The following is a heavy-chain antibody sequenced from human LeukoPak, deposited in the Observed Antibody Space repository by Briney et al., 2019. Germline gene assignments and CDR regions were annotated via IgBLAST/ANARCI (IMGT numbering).Heavy chain of an antibody. CDR1: GYTFTGYY. Sequence: ASVKVSCKASGYTFTGYYMHWVRQAPGQGLEWMGRINPNSGVTHYAQKFQGRVTMTRDTSISTAYMELSRLRSDDTAVYYCASLSDPDAFDIWGQGTMVTVSS. CDR2: INPNSGVT. D-gene: IGHD2/OR15-2a*01. V-gene: IGHV1-2*06. J-gene: IGHJ3*02. CDR3: ASLSDPDAFDI.